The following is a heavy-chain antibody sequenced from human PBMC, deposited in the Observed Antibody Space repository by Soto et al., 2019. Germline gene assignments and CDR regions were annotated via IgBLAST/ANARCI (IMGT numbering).Heavy chain of an antibody. Sequence: GGSLRLSCAASGFTFSSYGMHWVRQAPGKGLEWVALISYDGSNKYYADSVKGRFTISRDNSKNTLYLQMNSLRAEDTAVYYCAKLYSYGALFDYWGQGTLVTVSS. D-gene: IGHD5-18*01. V-gene: IGHV3-30*18. J-gene: IGHJ4*02. CDR1: GFTFSSYG. CDR2: ISYDGSNK. CDR3: AKLYSYGALFDY.